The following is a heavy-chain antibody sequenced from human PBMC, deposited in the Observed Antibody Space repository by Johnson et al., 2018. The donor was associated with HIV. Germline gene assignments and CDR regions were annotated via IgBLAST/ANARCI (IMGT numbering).Heavy chain of an antibody. D-gene: IGHD6-13*01. Sequence: QVQLVESGGGVVQPGRALRLSCAASGFTFSSSAMHWVRQAPGKGLEWVAVISYDGDNIYYADSVKGRFTISRDNSKNTLYLQMNSLRVEDTAAYYCARGVKQQLSVVDAFGIWGQGTMVTVSS. J-gene: IGHJ3*02. CDR1: GFTFSSSA. CDR3: ARGVKQQLSVVDAFGI. V-gene: IGHV3-30-3*01. CDR2: ISYDGDNI.